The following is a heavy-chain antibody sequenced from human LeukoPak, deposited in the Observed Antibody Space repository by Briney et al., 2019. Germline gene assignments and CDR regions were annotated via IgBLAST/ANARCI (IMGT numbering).Heavy chain of an antibody. CDR3: AKRGCDTTTCSYYFDY. CDR1: GFTFSSYS. D-gene: IGHD2-2*01. V-gene: IGHV3-23*01. Sequence: GGSLRLSCAASGFTFSSYSMSWVRQVPGRGLEWVSVIGSGGSGGTSYADSVRGRFTMSRDNSKNTLFLQMNSLRAEDTAVYYCAKRGCDTTTCSYYFDYWGRGTLVTVSS. CDR2: IGSGGSGGT. J-gene: IGHJ4*02.